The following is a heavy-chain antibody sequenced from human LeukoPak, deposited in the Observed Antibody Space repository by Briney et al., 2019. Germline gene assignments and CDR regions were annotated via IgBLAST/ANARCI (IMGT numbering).Heavy chain of an antibody. CDR3: ASTVVVTAIQYYYYGMDV. CDR1: GFTVSSNY. D-gene: IGHD2-21*02. V-gene: IGHV3-53*01. Sequence: GGSLRLSCAASGFTVSSNYMSWVRQAPGKGLEWVSVIYSGGSTYYADSVKGRFTISRDNSKNTLYLQMNSLRAEDTAVYYCASTVVVTAIQYYYYGMDVWGQGTTVNVS. J-gene: IGHJ6*02. CDR2: IYSGGST.